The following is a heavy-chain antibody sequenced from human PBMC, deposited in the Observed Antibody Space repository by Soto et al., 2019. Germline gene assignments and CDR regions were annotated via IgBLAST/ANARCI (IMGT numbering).Heavy chain of an antibody. D-gene: IGHD2-8*01. Sequence: VQVVASGGGLVPPGRSLSLSCAVSGFRFEQYVMHWVRQAPGKGLACVSTVSPTGDTVAYADSVEGRFTVSRDNAKNSLSLQMNSLKGDDTAFYYCLKDAPNGSIDDWCQGTLVTVSS. V-gene: IGHV3-9*01. CDR1: GFRFEQYV. CDR2: VSPTGDTV. CDR3: LKDAPNGSIDD. J-gene: IGHJ4*02.